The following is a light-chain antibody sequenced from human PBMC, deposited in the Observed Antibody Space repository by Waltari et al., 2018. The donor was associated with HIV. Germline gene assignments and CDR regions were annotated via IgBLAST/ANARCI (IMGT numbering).Light chain of an antibody. J-gene: IGLJ1*01. CDR1: SLRSYY. CDR2: GKN. CDR3: NSRDSSGNHYV. Sequence: VSVALGQTVRITCQGDSLRSYYASWYQQKPGQAPVLVIYGKNNRPSGIPDRFSGSSSGNTASLTITGAQAEDEADYYCNSRDSSGNHYVFGTGTKVTVL. V-gene: IGLV3-19*01.